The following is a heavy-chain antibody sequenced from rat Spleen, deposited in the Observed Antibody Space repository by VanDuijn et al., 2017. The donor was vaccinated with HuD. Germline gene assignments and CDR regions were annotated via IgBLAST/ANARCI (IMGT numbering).Heavy chain of an antibody. V-gene: IGHV2S12*01. CDR2: ISSGGTK. J-gene: IGHJ3*01. CDR3: TSFYYFDGSYYYPFAY. Sequence: QVQLKESGPGLVQPSQTLSLSCTVSGFSLTNHGVSWVRQPPGKGLEWIAAISSGGTKYYNSPLKSRLSVSRDTAKSQVFLKMSSLQTEDTAIYFCTSFYYFDGSYYYPFAYWGQGTLVTVSS. D-gene: IGHD1-12*02. CDR1: GFSLTNHG.